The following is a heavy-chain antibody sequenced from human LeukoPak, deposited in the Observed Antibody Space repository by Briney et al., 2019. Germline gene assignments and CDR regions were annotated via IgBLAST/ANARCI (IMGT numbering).Heavy chain of an antibody. CDR2: ISSSSSYI. J-gene: IGHJ4*02. CDR1: GFTFSSYS. Sequence: GGSLRLSCAASGFTFSSYSMNWVRQAPGKGLEWVSSISSSSSYIYYADSVKGRFTISRDNAKNSLYLQMNSLRAEDTAVYYCARECSGGSCYLLYYFDYWGQGTLVTVSS. V-gene: IGHV3-21*01. CDR3: ARECSGGSCYLLYYFDY. D-gene: IGHD2-15*01.